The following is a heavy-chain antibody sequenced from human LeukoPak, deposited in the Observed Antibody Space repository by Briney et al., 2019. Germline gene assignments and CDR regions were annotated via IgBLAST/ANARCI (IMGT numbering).Heavy chain of an antibody. CDR1: GFTFSSYG. CDR3: AKPTRGSGSFLIDF. Sequence: GRSLRLSXAASGFTFSSYGMHWARQAPGKGLEWVAVIWNDGSDKYYADSVKGRFTISRDNSKNTLYLQMNSLRAEDTAVYYCAKPTRGSGSFLIDFWGQGTLVTVSS. J-gene: IGHJ4*02. D-gene: IGHD1-26*01. CDR2: IWNDGSDK. V-gene: IGHV3-33*06.